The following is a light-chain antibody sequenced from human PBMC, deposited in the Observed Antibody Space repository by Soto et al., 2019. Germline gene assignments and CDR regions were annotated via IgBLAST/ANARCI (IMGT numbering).Light chain of an antibody. CDR2: DAS. V-gene: IGKV3-11*01. Sequence: EIVLTQSPATLSLSPGERATLSRRASQSVSSYLAWYQQKPGQAPRLLIYDASNRATGIPGRFSGSGSGTDFTLTISSLEPEDSAVYYCQQRTNWPITFGQGTRLEIK. CDR3: QQRTNWPIT. J-gene: IGKJ5*01. CDR1: QSVSSY.